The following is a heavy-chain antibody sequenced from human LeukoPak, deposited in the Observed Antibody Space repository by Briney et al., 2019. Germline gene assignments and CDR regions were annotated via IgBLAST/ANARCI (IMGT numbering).Heavy chain of an antibody. J-gene: IGHJ4*02. V-gene: IGHV3-48*04. D-gene: IGHD3-10*01. Sequence: GGSLRLSCAASGFTFSSYWMSWVRQAPGKGLEWVSYISSSGSTIYYADSVKGRFTISRDNAKNSLYLQMNSLRAEDTAVYYCATHLWFGELLPPGGYWGQGTLVTVSS. CDR3: ATHLWFGELLPPGGY. CDR2: ISSSGSTI. CDR1: GFTFSSYW.